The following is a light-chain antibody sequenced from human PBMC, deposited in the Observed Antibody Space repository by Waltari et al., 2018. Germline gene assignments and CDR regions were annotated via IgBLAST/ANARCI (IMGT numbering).Light chain of an antibody. V-gene: IGLV2-14*03. CDR1: SSDVGGYNY. CDR2: HVS. J-gene: IGLJ1*01. Sequence: QSALTQPASVSGSPGQSITISCPGTSSDVGGYNYVSWYQQYPGTAPKVLIFHVSNRPSGVSDRFSGSKSANTASLTISGLQAEDEADYYCSSYTSSRTYVFGTGTKVTVL. CDR3: SSYTSSRTYV.